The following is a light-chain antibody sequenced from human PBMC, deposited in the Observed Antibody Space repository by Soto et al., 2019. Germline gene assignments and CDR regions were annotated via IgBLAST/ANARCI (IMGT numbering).Light chain of an antibody. CDR3: QQYDVSPPIT. V-gene: IGKV3D-20*01. CDR1: QSVSNY. Sequence: EIVLTQSPGTLSLSPGERATLSCRASQSVSNYLAWYQQKPGLAPRLLIYDASSRATGIPDRFSGSGSGTEFTLTISRLEPEDYAVYYCQQYDVSPPITFGQGTRLEIK. J-gene: IGKJ5*01. CDR2: DAS.